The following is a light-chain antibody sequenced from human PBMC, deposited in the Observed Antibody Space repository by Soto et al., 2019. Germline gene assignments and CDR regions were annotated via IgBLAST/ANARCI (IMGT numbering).Light chain of an antibody. V-gene: IGLV1-51*01. CDR3: GAWDTSLSVYV. CDR1: GSNIGNNY. CDR2: DNN. J-gene: IGLJ1*01. Sequence: QSVLTQPPSVSAAPGQMVTISCSATGSNIGNNYVSWYLHLPGTAPKLLIYDNNMRPSGIPDRFSGSTSGTSATLGITGLQTGDEADYYCGAWDTSLSVYVFGNGTKV.